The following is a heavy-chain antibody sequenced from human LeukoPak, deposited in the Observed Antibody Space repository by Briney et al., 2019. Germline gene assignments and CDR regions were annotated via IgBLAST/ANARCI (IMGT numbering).Heavy chain of an antibody. CDR3: ARVDPDSSSTLEVFDY. CDR2: IYYSGST. D-gene: IGHD6-6*01. Sequence: SETLSLTCAVYGGSFSGYYWSWIRQPPGKGLEWIGYIYYSGSTNYNPSLKSRVTISVDTSKNQFSPKLSSVTAADTAVYYCARVDPDSSSTLEVFDYWGQGTLVTVSS. CDR1: GGSFSGYY. J-gene: IGHJ4*02. V-gene: IGHV4-59*01.